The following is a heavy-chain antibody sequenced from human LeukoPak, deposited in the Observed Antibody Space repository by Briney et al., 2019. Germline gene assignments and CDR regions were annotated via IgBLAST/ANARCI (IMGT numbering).Heavy chain of an antibody. CDR3: ARDRAAYYYDSNGYYLYDY. CDR2: ISAYNGNT. Sequence: ASVKVSCKASGYTFTSYGISWVRQAPGQGLEWMGWISAYNGNTNYAQKLQGRVTMTTDTSTSTAYMELRSLRSDDTAVYYCARDRAAYYYDSNGYYLYDYWGQGTLVTVSS. V-gene: IGHV1-18*01. J-gene: IGHJ4*02. D-gene: IGHD3-22*01. CDR1: GYTFTSYG.